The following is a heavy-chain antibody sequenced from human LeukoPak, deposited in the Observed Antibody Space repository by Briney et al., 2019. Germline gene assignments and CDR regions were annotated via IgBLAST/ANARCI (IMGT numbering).Heavy chain of an antibody. D-gene: IGHD5-18*01. CDR3: ARTDQSGYSFGSDFDY. CDR1: GYTFTGYY. CDR2: INPNSGGT. V-gene: IGHV1-2*02. Sequence: GASVKVSCKASGYTFTGYYMHWVRQAPGQGLEWMGWINPNSGGTNYAQKFQGRVTMTRDTSISTAYMELSRLRSDDTAVYYCARTDQSGYSFGSDFDYWGQGTLVTVSS. J-gene: IGHJ4*02.